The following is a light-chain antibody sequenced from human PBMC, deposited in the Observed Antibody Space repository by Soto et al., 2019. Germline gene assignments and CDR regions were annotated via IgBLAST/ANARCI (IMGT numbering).Light chain of an antibody. CDR3: HYYDDSPPFP. CDR1: QSVNGRF. J-gene: IGKJ3*01. CDR2: GAS. Sequence: EIVLTQSPGTLSLSPGERATFSCRASQSVNGRFLAWYQQKPGQAPRLLIYGASSRATGIPDRFSGSGSGTDFTLTISRLEPEDFAVYYCHYYDDSPPFPFGPGTKLDIK. V-gene: IGKV3-20*01.